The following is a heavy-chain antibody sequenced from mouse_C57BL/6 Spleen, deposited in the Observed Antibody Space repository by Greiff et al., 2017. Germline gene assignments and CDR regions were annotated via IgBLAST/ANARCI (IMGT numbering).Heavy chain of an antibody. V-gene: IGHV3-6*01. CDR2: ISYDGSN. CDR3: ALDGSSYWYFDV. D-gene: IGHD1-1*01. CDR1: GYSITSGYY. Sequence: EVKLMESGPGLVKPSQSLSLTCSVTGYSITSGYYWNWIRQFPGNKLEWMGYISYDGSNNYNPSLKNRISITRDTSKNQFFLKLNSVTTEDTATYYCALDGSSYWYFDVWGTGTTVTVSS. J-gene: IGHJ1*03.